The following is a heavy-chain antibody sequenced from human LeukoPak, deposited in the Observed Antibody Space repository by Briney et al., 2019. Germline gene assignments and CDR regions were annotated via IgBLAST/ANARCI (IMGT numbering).Heavy chain of an antibody. V-gene: IGHV5-51*01. D-gene: IGHD3-16*01. Sequence: GESLKISCKGSGYSFTSYWIGWVRPMPGKGLEWVGIIYPGDSDTRYSPSFQGQVTISADKSISTAYLQWSSLKASDTAMYYCARHLISDGGGNWFDPWGQGTLVTVSS. J-gene: IGHJ5*02. CDR1: GYSFTSYW. CDR2: IYPGDSDT. CDR3: ARHLISDGGGNWFDP.